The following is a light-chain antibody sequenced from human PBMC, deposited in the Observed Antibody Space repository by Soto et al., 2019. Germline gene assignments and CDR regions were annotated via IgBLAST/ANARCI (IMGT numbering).Light chain of an antibody. CDR1: QTIYSS. Sequence: DIQMTQSPSSLSASVGDRVTITCRASQTIYSSLNWYQQKPGKAPNLLIYTASTLQSGVPSRFSGSGSGTEFSLTISGLQREDFATYYCQQSYSAPWTFGQGTAVEVK. J-gene: IGKJ1*01. CDR2: TAS. CDR3: QQSYSAPWT. V-gene: IGKV1-39*01.